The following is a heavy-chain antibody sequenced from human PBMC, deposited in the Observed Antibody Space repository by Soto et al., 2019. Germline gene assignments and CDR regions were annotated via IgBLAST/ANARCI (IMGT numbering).Heavy chain of an antibody. V-gene: IGHV3-21*01. Sequence: EVQLVESGGGLVRPGGSLRLSCAASGFTFSRYSMNWVRQAPGKGLEWVSSISSTTNYIYYADSMKGLFTVSRDNAKNSVYLDMNSLSAEDTAVYYCARESEDLTSNFDYWGQGTLVSVSS. CDR1: GFTFSRYS. CDR2: ISSTTNYI. CDR3: ARESEDLTSNFDY. J-gene: IGHJ4*02.